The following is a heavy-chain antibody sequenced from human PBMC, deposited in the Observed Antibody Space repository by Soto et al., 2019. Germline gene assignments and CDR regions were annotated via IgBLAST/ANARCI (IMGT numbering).Heavy chain of an antibody. J-gene: IGHJ5*02. D-gene: IGHD3-10*01. CDR1: GDSFGSYS. CDR2: IIPVFGTT. Sequence: SVNVSCKSSGDSFGSYSVSWVRQAPGQGLEWMGAIIPVFGTTNYTQKFQGRVTITADDSTTTAYMELSSLRSDDTAVYYCARELFGRFDPWGQGTLVTVSS. V-gene: IGHV1-69*13. CDR3: ARELFGRFDP.